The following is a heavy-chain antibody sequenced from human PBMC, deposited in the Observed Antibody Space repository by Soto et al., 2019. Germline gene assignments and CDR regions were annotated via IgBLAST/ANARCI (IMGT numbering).Heavy chain of an antibody. CDR2: VSGYNGNT. CDR1: GYTFTSYG. D-gene: IGHD2-2*01. V-gene: IGHV1-18*01. CDR3: ARATMPGSTALDY. Sequence: QVQLVQSGAEVKKPGASVKVSCKASGYTFTSYGISWVRQAPGQGLEWMGWVSGYNGNTNYAQKLQGRVTMTTDTFTSSSDMDLRSPSSHDSAVYYCARATMPGSTALDYWGQGTLVTVSS. J-gene: IGHJ4*02.